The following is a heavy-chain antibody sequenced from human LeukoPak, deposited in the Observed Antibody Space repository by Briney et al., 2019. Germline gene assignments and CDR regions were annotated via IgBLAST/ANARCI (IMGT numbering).Heavy chain of an antibody. CDR2: INHSGGT. J-gene: IGHJ4*02. CDR3: ARDYDSSGYYYGYYFDY. Sequence: SETLSLTCAVYGGSFSGYYWSWIRQPPGKGLEWIGEINHSGGTNYNPSLKSRVTISVDTSKNQFSLKLSSVTAADTAVYYCARDYDSSGYYYGYYFDYWGQGTLVTVSS. V-gene: IGHV4-34*01. D-gene: IGHD3-22*01. CDR1: GGSFSGYY.